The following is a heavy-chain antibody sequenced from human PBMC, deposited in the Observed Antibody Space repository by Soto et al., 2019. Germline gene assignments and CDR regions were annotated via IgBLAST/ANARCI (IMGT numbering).Heavy chain of an antibody. CDR2: ISYDGSNK. CDR3: ARDLETGDPLYYYGMDV. Sequence: GGSLRLSCAASGFTFSSYAMHWVRQAPGKGLEWVAVISYDGSNKYYADSVKGRFTISRDNSKNTLYLQMNSLRAEDTAVYYCARDLETGDPLYYYGMDVWGQGTTVTVSS. J-gene: IGHJ6*02. D-gene: IGHD7-27*01. V-gene: IGHV3-30-3*01. CDR1: GFTFSSYA.